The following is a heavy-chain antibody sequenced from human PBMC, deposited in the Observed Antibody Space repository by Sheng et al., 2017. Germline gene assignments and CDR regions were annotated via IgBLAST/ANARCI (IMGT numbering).Heavy chain of an antibody. CDR1: GFTVSSNY. D-gene: IGHD5-12*01. V-gene: IGHV3-66*01. Sequence: EVQLVESGGGLVQPGGSLRLSCAASGFTVSSNYMSWVRQAPGKGLEWVSVIYSGGSTYYADSVKGRFTISRDNSKNTLYLQMNSLRAEDTAVYYCARGYSGYFLPFDIWGQGTMVTVSS. J-gene: IGHJ3*02. CDR2: IYSGGST. CDR3: ARGYSGYFLPFDI.